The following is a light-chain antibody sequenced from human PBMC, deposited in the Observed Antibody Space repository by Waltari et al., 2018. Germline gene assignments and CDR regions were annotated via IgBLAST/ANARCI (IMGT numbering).Light chain of an antibody. V-gene: IGLV3-1*01. CDR1: TLGDKY. Sequence: SYELTQPPSVSVSPGQTASITCSGDTLGDKYACWYQQKPGQSPGLVIYQDSKRPSGIPERFSGSNSGNTATLTISGTQAMDEADYYCQAWDSSTHVVFGGGTKLTVL. CDR3: QAWDSSTHVV. CDR2: QDS. J-gene: IGLJ2*01.